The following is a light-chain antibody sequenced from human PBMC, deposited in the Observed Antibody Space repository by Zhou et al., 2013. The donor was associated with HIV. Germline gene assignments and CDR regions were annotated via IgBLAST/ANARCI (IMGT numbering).Light chain of an antibody. J-gene: IGKJ3*01. CDR1: QDITHY. CDR3: QQYYTEPLS. Sequence: IQMTQSPSSLSASVGDRVTITCRASQDITHYLAWYQQKPGKAPKLLISATSTLESGVPSRFSGSGSGTDFTLSISCLQSEDFATYYCQQYYTEPLSFGPGTRVDI. V-gene: IGKV1-8*01. CDR2: ATS.